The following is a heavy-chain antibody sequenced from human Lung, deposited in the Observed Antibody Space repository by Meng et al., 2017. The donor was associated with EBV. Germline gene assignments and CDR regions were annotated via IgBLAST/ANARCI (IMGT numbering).Heavy chain of an antibody. CDR3: ARGLWYYDRGGYFDN. D-gene: IGHD3-22*01. CDR1: GGSSRSGGHY. CDR2: IYYSGST. V-gene: IGHV4-31*03. J-gene: IGHJ4*02. Sequence: VIHRESVPVWLKPSQTLYLICTGSGGSSRSGGHYWSWIRQHPEKGLEWIGYIYYSGSTYYKPSLKSRLTISVDTSKNQLSLRLSSVTAADTAVYYCARGLWYYDRGGYFDNWGRGTLVTVSS.